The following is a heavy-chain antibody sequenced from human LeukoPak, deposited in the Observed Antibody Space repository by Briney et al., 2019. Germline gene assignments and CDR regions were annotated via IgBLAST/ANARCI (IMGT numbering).Heavy chain of an antibody. J-gene: IGHJ3*02. CDR2: IYYSGST. Sequence: SETLSLTCTVSGGSISSGGYYWSWIRQHPGKGLEWIGYIYYSGSTYYNPSLKSRVTISLDTSKNQFSLMLSSVTAADTAVYYCARDRRWEQLHAFDIWGQGTMVTVSS. CDR1: GGSISSGGYY. V-gene: IGHV4-31*03. D-gene: IGHD1-26*01. CDR3: ARDRRWEQLHAFDI.